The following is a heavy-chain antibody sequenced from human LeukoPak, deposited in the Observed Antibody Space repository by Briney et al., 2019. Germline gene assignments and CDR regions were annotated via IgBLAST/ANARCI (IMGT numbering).Heavy chain of an antibody. CDR2: IKQDGSDK. D-gene: IGHD4-23*01. CDR3: ARGGGHLDC. J-gene: IGHJ4*02. Sequence: GGSLRLSCVASGFIFNNYRMTWVRQAPGKGLEWVANIKQDGSDKYYLTSVRGRFTISRDNAKNSLFLQMNSLRVEDTAVYYCARGGGHLDCWGQGTLVTVSS. V-gene: IGHV3-7*03. CDR1: GFIFNNYR.